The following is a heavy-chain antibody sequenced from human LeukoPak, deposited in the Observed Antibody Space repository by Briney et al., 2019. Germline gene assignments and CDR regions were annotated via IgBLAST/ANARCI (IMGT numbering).Heavy chain of an antibody. CDR1: GFSFSSYA. CDR2: ISGSGGST. J-gene: IGHJ4*02. CDR3: ANRPICGELLYYLAF. D-gene: IGHD3-10*01. V-gene: IGHV3-23*01. Sequence: GGSLRLTCADAGFSFSSYATSGVRQAPGKGLEWVSTISGSGGSTYYADSVKGRFTISRDNSKNTLYLQMNSLRAEDTAIYYCANRPICGELLYYLAFWGRGTLVTVSS.